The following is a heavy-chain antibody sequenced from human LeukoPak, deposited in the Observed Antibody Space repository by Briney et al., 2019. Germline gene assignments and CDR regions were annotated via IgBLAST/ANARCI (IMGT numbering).Heavy chain of an antibody. CDR2: ISYDGSNK. J-gene: IGHJ4*02. V-gene: IGHV3-30-3*01. CDR1: GFTFSSYA. Sequence: PGGSLRLSCAASGFTFSSYAMHWVRQAPGKGLEWVAVISYDGSNKYYADSVKGRFTISRDNSKNTLYLQMNSLRAEDTAVYYCARTAPDTYYYDTFFDYWGQGTLVTVFS. CDR3: ARTAPDTYYYDTFFDY. D-gene: IGHD3-22*01.